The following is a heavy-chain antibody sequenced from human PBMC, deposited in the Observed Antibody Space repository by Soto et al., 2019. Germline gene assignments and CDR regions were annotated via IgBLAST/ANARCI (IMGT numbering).Heavy chain of an antibody. V-gene: IGHV3-11*06. Sequence: GGSLRLSCAASGFTFSDYYMSWIRQAPGKGLEWVSYISSSSYTNYADSVKGRFTVSRDNVKNSLYLQMNSLRAEDTAMYYCTTDRGYLTFDYWGPGTLVTVSS. CDR2: ISSSSYT. CDR3: TTDRGYLTFDY. D-gene: IGHD3-22*01. CDR1: GFTFSDYY. J-gene: IGHJ4*02.